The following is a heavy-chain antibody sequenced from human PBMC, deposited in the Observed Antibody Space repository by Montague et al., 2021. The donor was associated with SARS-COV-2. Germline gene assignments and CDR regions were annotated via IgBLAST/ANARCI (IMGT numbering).Heavy chain of an antibody. CDR2: PYFRSNWNY. Sequence: CAISGDSVSGNRPAWNWIRHSPQRRLDWPARPYFRSNWNYDYAAXVAGRVTVNPDTSKNQFSLQLNSVTPEDTAVYYCARDRYSVNYWGFDPWGQGTLVTVSA. CDR3: ARDRYSVNYWGFDP. J-gene: IGHJ5*02. D-gene: IGHD1-26*01. CDR1: GDSVSGNRPA. V-gene: IGHV6-1*01.